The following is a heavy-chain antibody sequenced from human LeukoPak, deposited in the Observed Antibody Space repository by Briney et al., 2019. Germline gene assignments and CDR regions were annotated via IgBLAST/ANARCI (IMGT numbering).Heavy chain of an antibody. V-gene: IGHV1-2*02. Sequence: ASVKVSCKASGYTFTGYYMHWVRQAPGQGLEWMGWINPNSGGTNYAQKFQGRVTMTRDTSTSTVYVDLSSLRSEDTAVYYCARDLSHRYYHSTGYAFDYWGQGTLVTVSS. CDR2: INPNSGGT. CDR1: GYTFTGYY. D-gene: IGHD3-22*01. CDR3: ARDLSHRYYHSTGYAFDY. J-gene: IGHJ4*02.